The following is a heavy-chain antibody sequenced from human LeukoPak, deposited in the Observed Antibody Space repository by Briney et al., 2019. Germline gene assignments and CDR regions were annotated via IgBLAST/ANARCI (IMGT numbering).Heavy chain of an antibody. J-gene: IGHJ6*02. CDR3: AREMATNTQDYYYGMDV. V-gene: IGHV1-18*01. CDR1: GYTFTSYG. D-gene: IGHD5-24*01. Sequence: GASVKVSCKASGYTFTSYGISWVRQAPGQGLEWVGWISAYNGNTNYAQKLQGRVTMTTDTSTSTAYMELRSLRSDDTAVYYCAREMATNTQDYYYGMDVWGQGTTVTVSS. CDR2: ISAYNGNT.